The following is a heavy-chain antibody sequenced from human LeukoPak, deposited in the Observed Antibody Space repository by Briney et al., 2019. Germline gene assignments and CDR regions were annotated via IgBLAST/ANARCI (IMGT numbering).Heavy chain of an antibody. Sequence: SETLSLTCTVSGGSISSYYWSWIRQPPGKGLEWIGEINHSGSTNYNPSLKSRVTISVDTSKNQFSLKLSSVTAADTAVYYCARGSGVVVVAATLRPLDPWGQGTLVTVSS. CDR2: INHSGST. CDR1: GGSISSYY. D-gene: IGHD2-15*01. CDR3: ARGSGVVVVAATLRPLDP. V-gene: IGHV4-34*01. J-gene: IGHJ5*02.